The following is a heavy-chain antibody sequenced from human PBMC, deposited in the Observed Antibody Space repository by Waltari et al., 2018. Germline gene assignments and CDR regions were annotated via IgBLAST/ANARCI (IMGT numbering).Heavy chain of an antibody. Sequence: ASGFTFSSYGMHWVRQAPGKGLEWVAVIWYDGSNKYYADSVKGRFTISRDNSKNTLYLQMNSLRAEDTAVYYCARDIDGYCSGGSCYPGDYWGQGTLVTVSS. CDR2: IWYDGSNK. J-gene: IGHJ4*02. CDR1: GFTFSSYG. CDR3: ARDIDGYCSGGSCYPGDY. V-gene: IGHV3-33*01. D-gene: IGHD2-15*01.